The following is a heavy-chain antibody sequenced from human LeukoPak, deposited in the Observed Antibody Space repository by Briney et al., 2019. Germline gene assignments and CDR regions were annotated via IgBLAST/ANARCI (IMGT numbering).Heavy chain of an antibody. D-gene: IGHD4-17*01. CDR2: IWYDGSNK. V-gene: IGHV3-33*01. CDR3: ARVRAYDDYGDYFDY. Sequence: GGSLRLSCAASGFTFSSYDMHWVRQAPGKGLEWVALIWYDGSNKNYADSVKGRFTISRDNAKNSLYLQMTSLRADDSAVYYCARVRAYDDYGDYFDYWGQGSLVTVSS. CDR1: GFTFSSYD. J-gene: IGHJ4*02.